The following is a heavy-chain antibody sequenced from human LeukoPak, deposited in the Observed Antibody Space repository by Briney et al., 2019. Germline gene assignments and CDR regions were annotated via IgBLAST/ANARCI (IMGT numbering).Heavy chain of an antibody. D-gene: IGHD6-13*01. Sequence: SETLSLTCTVSGGSISSSSYYWGWIRQPPGKGLEWIGYIYSSGTTNYNPSLRSRVSMSVDTSKNQFSLRLSSVTAADTAVYYCARISSSNWYNERGAFDVWGQGTMVTVSS. CDR3: ARISSSNWYNERGAFDV. V-gene: IGHV4-61*05. CDR1: GGSISSSSYY. J-gene: IGHJ3*01. CDR2: IYSSGTT.